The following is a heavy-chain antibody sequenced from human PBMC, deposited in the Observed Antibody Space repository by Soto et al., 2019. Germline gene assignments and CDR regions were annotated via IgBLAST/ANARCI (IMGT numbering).Heavy chain of an antibody. V-gene: IGHV3-48*02. J-gene: IGHJ6*02. Sequence: GGSLRLSCAASGFTLSSYSMNWVRQAPGKGLEWVSYISSSSSTIYYADSVKGRFTISRDNAKNSLYLQMNSLRDEDTAVYYCARDDDPFYYDFWSGYLFGARPGMDAWGQGTTVTVSS. D-gene: IGHD3-3*01. CDR1: GFTLSSYS. CDR2: ISSSSSTI. CDR3: ARDDDPFYYDFWSGYLFGARPGMDA.